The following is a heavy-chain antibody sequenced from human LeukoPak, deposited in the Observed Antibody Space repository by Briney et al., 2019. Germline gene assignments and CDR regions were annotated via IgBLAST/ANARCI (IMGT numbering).Heavy chain of an antibody. D-gene: IGHD5-18*01. Sequence: SETLSLTCAVYGGSFSGYYWSWIRQPPGKGLEWIGEINHSGSTNYNPSLKSRVTISVDTSKNQFSLKLSSVTAADTAVYYCARGSTASDNWGQGTLVTVSS. CDR3: ARGSTASDN. CDR1: GGSFSGYY. V-gene: IGHV4-34*01. J-gene: IGHJ4*02. CDR2: INHSGST.